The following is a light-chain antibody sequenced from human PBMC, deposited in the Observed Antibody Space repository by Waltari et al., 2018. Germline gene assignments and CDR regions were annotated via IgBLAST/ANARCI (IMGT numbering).Light chain of an antibody. J-gene: IGKJ2*03. Sequence: DIVMTQTPLSLPITPGEPASISCRSSQSLLHSNGNTYLHWYLQKPGQSPQLLIYGGSNRASGVPDRFSVSGSGTDFTLKISKVEAEDVGVYYCGQAIAFPYSFGQGTKVEIK. CDR3: GQAIAFPYS. V-gene: IGKV2-40*01. CDR2: GGS. CDR1: QSLLHSNGNTY.